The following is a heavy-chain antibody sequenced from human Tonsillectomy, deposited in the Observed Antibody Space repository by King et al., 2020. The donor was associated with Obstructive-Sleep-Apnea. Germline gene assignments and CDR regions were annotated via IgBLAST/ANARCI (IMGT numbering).Heavy chain of an antibody. Sequence: VQLQESGPGLVKPSETLSLTCTVSGGSISSYYWSWMRQHPGKGLEWIGYIYYSGSTNYNPSLNSRGTKSVDTSKNQFALRLSSVTAADTAVYYCASGGGGGEDWFDPWGQGTLVTVSS. D-gene: IGHD3-16*01. CDR1: GGSISSYY. J-gene: IGHJ5*02. CDR2: IYYSGST. CDR3: ASGGGGGEDWFDP. V-gene: IGHV4-59*01.